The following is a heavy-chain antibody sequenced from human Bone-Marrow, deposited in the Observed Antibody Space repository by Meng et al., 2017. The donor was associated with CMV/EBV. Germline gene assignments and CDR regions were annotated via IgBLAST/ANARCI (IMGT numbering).Heavy chain of an antibody. J-gene: IGHJ6*02. CDR1: GFTFSSYA. Sequence: GGSLRLSCAASGFTFSSYAMSWVRQAPGKGLEWVSVIYSGGSSTYYADSVKGRFTISRDNSKNTLYLQMNSLRAEDTAVYYCAKDAYGAVAGDYYYYYGMDVWGQGTTVTVSS. CDR3: AKDAYGAVAGDYYYYYGMDV. D-gene: IGHD6-19*01. CDR2: IYSGGSST. V-gene: IGHV3-23*03.